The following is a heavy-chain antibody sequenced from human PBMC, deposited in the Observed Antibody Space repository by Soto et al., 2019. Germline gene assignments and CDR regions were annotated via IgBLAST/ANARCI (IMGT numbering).Heavy chain of an antibody. CDR1: GFSLSNPKMV. D-gene: IGHD3-10*01. Sequence: SGPTLVNPTETLTLTCTVSGFSLSNPKMVVSWILHPPGKSPECLAHLFSDDEYSYSTSLKSTLIISKETSKSQVVLTMTNMDPVDSATFYCALMMRDAAGETDAIYYFEAWGQGTQVTFSS. CDR2: LFSDDEY. CDR3: ALMMRDAAGETDAIYYFEA. V-gene: IGHV2-26*01. J-gene: IGHJ4*02.